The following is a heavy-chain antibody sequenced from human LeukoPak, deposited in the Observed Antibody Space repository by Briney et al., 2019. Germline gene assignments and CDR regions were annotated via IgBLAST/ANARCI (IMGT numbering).Heavy chain of an antibody. CDR2: INPNSGGT. CDR1: GYTFTGYY. J-gene: IGHJ4*02. Sequence: ASVKVSCKASGYTFTGYYMHWVRQAPGQGLEWMGWINPNSGGTNYAQKFQGGVTMTRDTSISTAYMELSRLRSDDTAVYYCARSPYGGNSFDYWGQGTLVTVSS. D-gene: IGHD4-23*01. V-gene: IGHV1-2*02. CDR3: ARSPYGGNSFDY.